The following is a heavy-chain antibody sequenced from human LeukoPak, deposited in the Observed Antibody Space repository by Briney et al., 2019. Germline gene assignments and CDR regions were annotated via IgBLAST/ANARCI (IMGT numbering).Heavy chain of an antibody. V-gene: IGHV3-66*01. CDR3: ARVGYTDSWYSSPPFDY. D-gene: IGHD6-13*01. CDR2: IYSGGST. CDR1: GFTVSSNY. Sequence: GGPLRPSCAVSGFTVSSNYMSWVRQAPGKGLEWVSIIYSGGSTYYADSVKGRFTISRDNSKNILYLQMNSLRAEDTALYYCARVGYTDSWYSSPPFDYWGQGTLVTVSS. J-gene: IGHJ4*02.